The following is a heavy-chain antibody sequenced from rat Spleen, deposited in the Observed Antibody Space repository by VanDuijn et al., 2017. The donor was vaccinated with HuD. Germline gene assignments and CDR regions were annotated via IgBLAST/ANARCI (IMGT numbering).Heavy chain of an antibody. CDR1: GFTFSSYW. CDR2: ISPDGGST. CDR3: ARSLEYYGYYFDY. V-gene: IGHV5-58*01. J-gene: IGHJ2*01. D-gene: IGHD1-7*01. Sequence: EVQLVETGGGLVHPGESLKLSCVASGFTFSSYWMFWIRQAPGVGLEWLSSISPDGGSTYYPDSMKGRFTITRDKAKNTQYLQMDSLMSEDTATYYCARSLEYYGYYFDYWGQGVMVTVSS.